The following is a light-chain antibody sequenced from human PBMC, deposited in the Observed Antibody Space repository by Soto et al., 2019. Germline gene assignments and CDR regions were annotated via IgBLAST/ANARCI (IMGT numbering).Light chain of an antibody. CDR1: ERLSSVY. CDR3: HQRQYWPPIT. Sequence: EIVLTQSPGTLSLSPGERATLSCRASERLSSVYLAWYQQRPGQPPRLLMFGASNRATGIPARFSGSGSGTDFTLTISSLEPEDFAVYYCHQRQYWPPITFGQGTRLEIK. V-gene: IGKV3-11*01. CDR2: GAS. J-gene: IGKJ5*01.